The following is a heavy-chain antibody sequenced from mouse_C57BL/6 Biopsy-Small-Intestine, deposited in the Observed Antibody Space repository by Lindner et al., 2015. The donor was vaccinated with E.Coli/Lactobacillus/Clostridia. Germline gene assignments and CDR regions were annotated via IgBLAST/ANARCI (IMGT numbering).Heavy chain of an antibody. CDR2: MNPNNGDT. Sequence: SVKVSCKTSGYTFTNYDINWVRQATGQGLEWMGWMNPNNGDTGYAQKFQGRVTMTGNTSIITAYLELSSLRSEDSAVYYCARGRNGGNPYWLDPWGQGTLVTVSS. D-gene: IGHD1-1*01. CDR1: GYTFTNYD. CDR3: ARGRNGGNPYWLDP. V-gene: IGHV1S29*02. J-gene: IGHJ4*01.